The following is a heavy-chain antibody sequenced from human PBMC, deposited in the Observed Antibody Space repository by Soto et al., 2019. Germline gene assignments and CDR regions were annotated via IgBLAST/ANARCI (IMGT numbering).Heavy chain of an antibody. Sequence: EVQLLESGGGLVQPGGSLRLSCAASGFTFSSYAMSWVRQAPGKGLEWVSAISGSGGSTYYADSVKGRFTISRDNSKNMLYLQMSSLRAEDTVVYYCANRDTSMVTRYYYGMDVWGQGTTVTVSS. CDR1: GFTFSSYA. V-gene: IGHV3-23*01. CDR2: ISGSGGST. CDR3: ANRDTSMVTRYYYGMDV. D-gene: IGHD5-18*01. J-gene: IGHJ6*02.